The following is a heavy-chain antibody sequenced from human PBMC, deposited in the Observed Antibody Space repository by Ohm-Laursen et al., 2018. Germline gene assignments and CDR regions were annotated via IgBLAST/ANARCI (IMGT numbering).Heavy chain of an antibody. CDR2: ICTSGST. CDR3: ARDGAAARAFDY. Sequence: SDTLSLTCSVSGGSISSYYWSWIRQPAGKGLEWIGRICTSGSTNYNPSLKSRVTMSVDTSKNQFSLKLSSVTAADTAVYYCARDGAAARAFDYWGQGTLVTVSS. J-gene: IGHJ4*02. D-gene: IGHD6-13*01. CDR1: GGSISSYY. V-gene: IGHV4-4*07.